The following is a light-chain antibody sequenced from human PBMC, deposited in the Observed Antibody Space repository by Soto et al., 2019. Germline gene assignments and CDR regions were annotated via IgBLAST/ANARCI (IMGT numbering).Light chain of an antibody. CDR3: QQYDSSPRIT. CDR1: QYVSIN. CDR2: GAA. V-gene: IGKV3-20*01. Sequence: EIVFTQSPATLSVSPWDGATLSCAASQYVSINLVGYQQRPRGTARLLIYGAASRATGIPDRFSGSGSGTDFTLTISRMEPEEFVVDYCQQYDSSPRITFGQGTRLEIK. J-gene: IGKJ5*01.